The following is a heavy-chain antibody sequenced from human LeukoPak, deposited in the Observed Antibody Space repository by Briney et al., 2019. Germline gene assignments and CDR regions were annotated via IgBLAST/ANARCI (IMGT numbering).Heavy chain of an antibody. CDR2: FDPEDGET. D-gene: IGHD3-16*01. J-gene: IGHJ4*02. V-gene: IGHV1-24*01. Sequence: ASVKVSCKVSGYTLTELSMHWVRQAPGKGLEWMGGFDPEDGETIYAQKFQGRVTMTEDTSTDTAYMELSSLRSEDTAVYYCATAFWGTPSIPYDCWGQGTLVTVSS. CDR3: ATAFWGTPSIPYDC. CDR1: GYTLTELS.